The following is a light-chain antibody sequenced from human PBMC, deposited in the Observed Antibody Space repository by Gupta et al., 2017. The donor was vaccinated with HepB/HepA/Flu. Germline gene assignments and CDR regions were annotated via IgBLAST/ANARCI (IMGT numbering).Light chain of an antibody. J-gene: IGLJ3*02. V-gene: IGLV2-14*03. CDR3: NSYTSSGAWV. CDR1: SSDVGGHNS. Sequence: QSALTQPASVSGSPGQSITISCTGTSSDVGGHNSVSWYQKHPGKAPTVIIHDVTNRPLGVSNRFSGSKSGNTASLTISGLQAEDEAIYYCNSYTSSGAWVFGGGTKLTVL. CDR2: DVT.